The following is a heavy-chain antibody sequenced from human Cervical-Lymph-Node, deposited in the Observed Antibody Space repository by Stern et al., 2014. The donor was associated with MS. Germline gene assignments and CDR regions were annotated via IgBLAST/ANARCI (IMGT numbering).Heavy chain of an antibody. J-gene: IGHJ4*02. Sequence: QVTLRESGPALVKPTQTLTLTCTLSGFSLSTSGMRMNWLRQPPGKALEWLARIDWDDDKFYSTSLKTRLTISKDTSKNQVVLIMTNMDPVDTATYYCARIPPDSFNYGFDYWGQGAPVTVSS. D-gene: IGHD3-22*01. CDR1: GFSLSTSGMR. CDR3: ARIPPDSFNYGFDY. CDR2: IDWDDDK. V-gene: IGHV2-70*04.